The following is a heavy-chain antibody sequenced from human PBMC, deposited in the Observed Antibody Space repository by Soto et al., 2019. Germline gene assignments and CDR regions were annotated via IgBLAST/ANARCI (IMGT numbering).Heavy chain of an antibody. CDR3: ARYIVVVTATYFDY. Sequence: SDTLSLTCTVSGSSISSGGYYWSWFRQHPGKGLEWIGYIYYSGSTYYNSSLKSRVTISVDTSKNQFSLKLSSVTAADTAVYSCARYIVVVTATYFDYWGQGTLVTVSS. J-gene: IGHJ4*02. V-gene: IGHV4-31*03. D-gene: IGHD2-21*02. CDR1: GSSISSGGYY. CDR2: IYYSGST.